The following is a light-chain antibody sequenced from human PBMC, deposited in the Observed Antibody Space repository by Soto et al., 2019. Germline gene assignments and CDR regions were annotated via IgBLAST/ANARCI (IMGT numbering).Light chain of an antibody. Sequence: QSVLTQPASVSGSPGQSIAISCSETSSDVGDYKSVSWYQHHPGKLPKLVIFEVSNRPSGVSNRFSGSKSGNTASLTISGLQAEGEADYYCESWDDTLKGHVFGGGTQLTVL. J-gene: IGLJ3*02. CDR3: ESWDDTLKGHV. CDR2: EVS. CDR1: SSDVGDYKS. V-gene: IGLV2-14*01.